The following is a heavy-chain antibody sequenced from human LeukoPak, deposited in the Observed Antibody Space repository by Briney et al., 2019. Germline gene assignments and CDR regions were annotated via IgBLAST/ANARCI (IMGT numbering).Heavy chain of an antibody. D-gene: IGHD3-3*01. CDR2: INWNGGST. V-gene: IGHV3-20*04. Sequence: VGSLRLSCAASGFTFDDYGMSWVRQAPGKGLEWVSGINWNGGSTGYADSVKGRFTISRDNAKNSLYLQMNSLRAEDTALYYCARYPYYDFWSGYMDVWGKGTTVTVS. J-gene: IGHJ6*03. CDR1: GFTFDDYG. CDR3: ARYPYYDFWSGYMDV.